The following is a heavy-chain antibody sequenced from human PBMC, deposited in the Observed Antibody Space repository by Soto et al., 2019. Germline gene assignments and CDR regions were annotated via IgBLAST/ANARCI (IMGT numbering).Heavy chain of an antibody. CDR2: IYYSGST. V-gene: IGHV4-31*03. D-gene: IGHD3-22*01. Sequence: SETLSLTCTVSGGSISSGGYYWSWIRQHPGKGLEWIGYIYYSGSTYYNPSLKSRVTISVDTSKNQFSLKLSSVTAADTAVYYCARVTPYYYDSSGYYYGYYFDYWGQGTLVTVSS. J-gene: IGHJ4*02. CDR1: GGSISSGGYY. CDR3: ARVTPYYYDSSGYYYGYYFDY.